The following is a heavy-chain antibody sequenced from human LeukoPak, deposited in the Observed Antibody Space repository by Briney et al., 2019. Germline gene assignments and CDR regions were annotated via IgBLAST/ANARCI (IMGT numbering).Heavy chain of an antibody. CDR2: IYTSGST. Sequence: SETLSLTXTVSGGSISSGSYYWSWIRQPAGKGLEWIGRIYTSGSTNYNPSLKSRVTMSVDTSKNQFSLKLSSVTAADTAVYYCARADGGDSIDYWGQGTLVIVSS. CDR1: GGSISSGSYY. D-gene: IGHD4-17*01. V-gene: IGHV4-61*02. J-gene: IGHJ4*02. CDR3: ARADGGDSIDY.